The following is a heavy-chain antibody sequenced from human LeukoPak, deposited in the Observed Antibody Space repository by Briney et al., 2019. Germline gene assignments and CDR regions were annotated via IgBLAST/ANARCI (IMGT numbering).Heavy chain of an antibody. CDR2: TYYRSKWYN. V-gene: IGHV6-1*01. D-gene: IGHD3-10*01. CDR1: GDSVSSNSAA. Sequence: SQTLSLTCAISGDSVSSNSAAWNWIRQSPSRGLEWLGRTYYRSKWYNDYAVSVQSRITINPDTSKNQFSLKLSSVTAADTAVYYCARDYWFGELFDYWGQGTLVTVSS. J-gene: IGHJ4*02. CDR3: ARDYWFGELFDY.